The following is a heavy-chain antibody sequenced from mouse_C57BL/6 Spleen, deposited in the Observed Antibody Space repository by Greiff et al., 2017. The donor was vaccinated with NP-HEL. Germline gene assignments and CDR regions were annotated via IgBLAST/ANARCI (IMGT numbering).Heavy chain of an antibody. CDR2: IDPSDSYT. Sequence: QVQLQQPGAELVRPGSSVKLSCKASGYTFTSYWMDWVKQRPGQGLEWIGEIDPSDSYTNYNQKFKGKSTLTVDKSSSTAYMQLSSLTSEDSAVYYCARSGTTTDYWGQGTTLTVSS. CDR3: ARSGTTTDY. J-gene: IGHJ2*01. V-gene: IGHV1-69*01. CDR1: GYTFTSYW. D-gene: IGHD1-1*01.